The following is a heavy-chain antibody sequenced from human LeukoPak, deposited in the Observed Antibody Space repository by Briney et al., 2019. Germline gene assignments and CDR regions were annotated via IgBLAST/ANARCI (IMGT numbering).Heavy chain of an antibody. D-gene: IGHD3-16*02. J-gene: IGHJ4*02. Sequence: GESLKISCKGSEYDFTSYWIGWVRQMAGKGLEWMGIIYPGDSDTRYSPSFQGQVTISADRSISTAYLQWGSLKASDTAMYYCARGYIWGTYRYYFDYWGQGTLVTVSS. CDR2: IYPGDSDT. CDR3: ARGYIWGTYRYYFDY. CDR1: EYDFTSYW. V-gene: IGHV5-51*01.